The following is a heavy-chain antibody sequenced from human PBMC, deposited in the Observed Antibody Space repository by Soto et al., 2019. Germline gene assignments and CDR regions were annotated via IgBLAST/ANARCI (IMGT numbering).Heavy chain of an antibody. CDR3: ARLRESLVVPAAIGY. Sequence: PGESLKISCKGSGYSFTSYWIVWVRQMPGKGLEWMGIIYPGDSDTRYSPSFQGQVTISADKSISTAYLQWSSLKASDTAMYYCARLRESLVVPAAIGYWGQGTLVTVSS. D-gene: IGHD2-2*01. V-gene: IGHV5-51*01. CDR1: GYSFTSYW. J-gene: IGHJ4*02. CDR2: IYPGDSDT.